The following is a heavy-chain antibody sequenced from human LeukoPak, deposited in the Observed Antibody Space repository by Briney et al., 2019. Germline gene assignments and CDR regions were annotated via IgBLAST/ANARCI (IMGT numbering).Heavy chain of an antibody. CDR2: IYYSGST. CDR1: GGSISNGDYY. V-gene: IGHV4-31*03. J-gene: IGHJ6*02. CDR3: ARNSLGYCSSTSCSYGMDV. D-gene: IGHD2-2*01. Sequence: SETLSLTCTVSGGSISNGDYYWSWLRQHPGKGLVWIVYIYYSGSTYYNPSLKSRVTISVDTSKNQFSPKLSSVTAADTAVYYCARNSLGYCSSTSCSYGMDVWGQGTTVTVSS.